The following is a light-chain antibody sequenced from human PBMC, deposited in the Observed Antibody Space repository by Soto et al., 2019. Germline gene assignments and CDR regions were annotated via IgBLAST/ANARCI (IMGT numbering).Light chain of an antibody. CDR2: GAS. Sequence: EIVMTQSPATLSVSPGERATLSCRASQSVGSNLAWYQQKPGQAPSLLIYGASTRATGIPARFSGSGSGTEFTLTISSLLSEDFAVYYCQQYDNWPPWTFGQGTKVEI. V-gene: IGKV3-15*01. CDR3: QQYDNWPPWT. J-gene: IGKJ1*01. CDR1: QSVGSN.